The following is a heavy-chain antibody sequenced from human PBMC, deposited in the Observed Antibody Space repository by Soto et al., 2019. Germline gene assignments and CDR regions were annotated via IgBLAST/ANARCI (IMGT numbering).Heavy chain of an antibody. V-gene: IGHV3-15*07. Sequence: VQLVESVGGFVKPGGSLRLSCAASGLTFSNVWMNWVRQAPGKGLEWVGHIKSKTDGGTTDYAAPVKGRFTISRDDSKNTLYLQMNSLKIDDTGVYYCTTDVWPYFQSDYWGQGTLVTVSP. CDR3: TTDVWPYFQSDY. CDR1: GLTFSNVW. D-gene: IGHD2-8*01. J-gene: IGHJ4*02. CDR2: IKSKTDGGTT.